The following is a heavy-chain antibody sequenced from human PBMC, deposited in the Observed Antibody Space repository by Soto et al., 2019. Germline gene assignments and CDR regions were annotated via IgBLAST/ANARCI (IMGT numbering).Heavy chain of an antibody. D-gene: IGHD3-10*01. V-gene: IGHV1-8*01. CDR3: EKVSRKGSAIDFDY. CDR1: GYTFSNYD. CDR2: VNPNNGDT. Sequence: QVQLVQSGAELKKPGASVKVSCKASGYTFSNYDMNWMRQATGQGPEWIGWVNPNNGDTGYAQKFQGRVTLTTDIATTTAYMELTSLRSEDTAIYYCEKVSRKGSAIDFDYWGQGTLITVSS. J-gene: IGHJ4*02.